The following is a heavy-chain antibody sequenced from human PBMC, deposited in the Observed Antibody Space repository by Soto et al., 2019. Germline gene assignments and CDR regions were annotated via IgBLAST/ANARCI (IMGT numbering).Heavy chain of an antibody. V-gene: IGHV1-8*01. D-gene: IGHD3-3*01. CDR2: MNPNSGNT. Sequence: ASVKVSCKASGYTFTSYDINWVRQATGQGLEWMGWMNPNSGNTGYAQKFQGRVTMTRNTSISTAYMELSSLRSEDTAVYYCARTGYYDFWSGYYSYYYYYMDVWGKGTTVTVSS. CDR3: ARTGYYDFWSGYYSYYYYYMDV. J-gene: IGHJ6*03. CDR1: GYTFTSYD.